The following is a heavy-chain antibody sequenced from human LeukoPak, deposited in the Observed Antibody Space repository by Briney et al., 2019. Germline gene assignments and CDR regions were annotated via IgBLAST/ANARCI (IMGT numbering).Heavy chain of an antibody. CDR2: ISSSGNTM. CDR1: GFTFSSYE. V-gene: IGHV3-48*03. CDR3: ATGGNTPLIR. J-gene: IGHJ4*02. D-gene: IGHD3-10*01. Sequence: GGSLRLSCAASGFTFSSYEMIWVRQAPGKGLEWVSYISSSGNTMFYADSVKGRFTISRDSSKNTLFLQMNSLRAEDTAVYYCATGGNTPLIRWGQGTLVTVSS.